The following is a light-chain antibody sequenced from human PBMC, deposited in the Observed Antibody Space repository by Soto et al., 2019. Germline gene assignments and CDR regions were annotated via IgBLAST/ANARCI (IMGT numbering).Light chain of an antibody. CDR3: QNYDSAPIT. Sequence: EILLAQAPFSLSLSAGEIATLSCKLSQSVSNNYLAWYQQKPGQAPRLLIYGASNRATGIPDRFSGSGSGTDFTLTINSLQPDDIATYYCQNYDSAPITFGQGTRLEI. CDR1: QSVSNNY. J-gene: IGKJ5*01. V-gene: IGKV3-20*01. CDR2: GAS.